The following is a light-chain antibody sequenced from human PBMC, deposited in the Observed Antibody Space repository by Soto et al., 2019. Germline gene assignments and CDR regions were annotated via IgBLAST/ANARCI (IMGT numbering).Light chain of an antibody. Sequence: EIVLTQSPGTLSLSPGERATLSCRASQSVSSSLAWYQQKPGQAPSLLIYGASTRATGVPARFSGSGSGTEFTLTISSLQSEDFAVYYCQQYNNWPLTFGGGTKVDIK. V-gene: IGKV3-15*01. J-gene: IGKJ4*01. CDR2: GAS. CDR1: QSVSSS. CDR3: QQYNNWPLT.